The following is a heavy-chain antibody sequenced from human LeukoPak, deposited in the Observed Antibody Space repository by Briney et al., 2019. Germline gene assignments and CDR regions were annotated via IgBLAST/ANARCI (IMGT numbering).Heavy chain of an antibody. J-gene: IGHJ3*02. D-gene: IGHD3-22*01. V-gene: IGHV4-59*11. CDR1: GGSISSHY. CDR2: IFTSGST. CDR3: ARDYYDSRGEAFDI. Sequence: PSETLSLTCTVSGGSISSHYWSWIRQPPGKGLEWIGYIFTSGSTSYNPSLKSRVTISVDTSKNQFSLKLSSVTAADTAVYYCARDYYDSRGEAFDIWGLGTMVTVSS.